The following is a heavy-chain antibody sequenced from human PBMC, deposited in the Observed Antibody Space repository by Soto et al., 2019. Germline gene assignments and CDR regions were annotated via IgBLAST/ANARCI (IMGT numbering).Heavy chain of an antibody. J-gene: IGHJ6*03. D-gene: IGHD2-2*01. Sequence: GGSLRLSCTASGFTFGDYAMSWFRQAPGKGLEWVGFIRSKAYGGTTEYAASVKGRFTISRDDSKSIAYLQMNSLKTEDTAVYYCTRDRYCSSTSCYDPNYYMDVWGKGTTVTVSS. CDR1: GFTFGDYA. CDR3: TRDRYCSSTSCYDPNYYMDV. V-gene: IGHV3-49*03. CDR2: IRSKAYGGTT.